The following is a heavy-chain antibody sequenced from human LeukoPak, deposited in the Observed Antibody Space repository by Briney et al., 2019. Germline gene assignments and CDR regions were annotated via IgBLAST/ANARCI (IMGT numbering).Heavy chain of an antibody. CDR2: INSDGSST. CDR3: SSGNSHAFDI. V-gene: IGHV3-74*01. CDR1: GFTFSSYW. Sequence: PGESLRLSCAASGFTFSSYWMHWVRQAPGKGLVWVSRINSDGSSTSYADSVKGRFTISRDNAKNTLYLQMNNLRAEDTAVYYCSSGNSHAFDIWGQGTMVTVSS. D-gene: IGHD4-23*01. J-gene: IGHJ3*02.